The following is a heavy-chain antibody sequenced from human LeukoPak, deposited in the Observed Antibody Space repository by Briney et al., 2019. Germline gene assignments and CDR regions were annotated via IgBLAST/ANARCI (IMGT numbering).Heavy chain of an antibody. CDR1: GFTVSSNY. CDR2: IYSGGST. D-gene: IGHD4-17*01. V-gene: IGHV3-66*01. CDR3: ARVYGDSLLDY. J-gene: IGHJ4*02. Sequence: GGSLRLSCAASGFTVSSNYMSWVRQAPGKGLEWVSVIYSGGSTYYADSVKGRFTISRDNSKNTLYLQMNTLRAEDTAVYYCARVYGDSLLDYWGQGTLVTVSS.